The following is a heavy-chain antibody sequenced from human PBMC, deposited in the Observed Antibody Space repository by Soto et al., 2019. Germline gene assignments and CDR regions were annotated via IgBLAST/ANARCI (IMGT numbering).Heavy chain of an antibody. CDR1: GFSFSTYS. D-gene: IGHD1-1*01. Sequence: EVQLVESGGGLVMPGGSLRLSCIASGFSFSTYSMHWVRQAPGKGLEWVSSIRRSGDYTYYADSLKGRFTISRDNAKNALSLQILHLQAEDTAVYYCARSTSLVGMLVWGGLTTVSVSS. V-gene: IGHV3-21*01. CDR3: ARSTSLVGMLV. CDR2: IRRSGDYT. J-gene: IGHJ6*02.